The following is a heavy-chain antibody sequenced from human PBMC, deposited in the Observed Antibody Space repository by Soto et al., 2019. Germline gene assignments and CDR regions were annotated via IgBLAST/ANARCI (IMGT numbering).Heavy chain of an antibody. J-gene: IGHJ6*02. D-gene: IGHD3-3*01. CDR1: GYAFTCYY. CDR2: LNPNSGGT. CDR3: AREVRYDDFWSGYYTGFYYYYGMDV. Sequence: ASVKVSCKASGYAFTCYYMHWVRQAPGQGLEWMGWLNPNSGGTNYAQKFQGRVTMTRDTSISTAYMELSRLRSDDTAVYYCAREVRYDDFWSGYYTGFYYYYGMDVWGQGTTVTVS. V-gene: IGHV1-2*02.